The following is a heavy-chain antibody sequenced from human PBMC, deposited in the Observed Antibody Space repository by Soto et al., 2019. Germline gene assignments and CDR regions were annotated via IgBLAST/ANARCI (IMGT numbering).Heavy chain of an antibody. CDR3: ASGASRWYPYFFDS. Sequence: QAQVVQSGAEVTKPGSSVKLSCKASEGTFNSYAIAWVRQAPGQGLEWMGGISPYYNTLNYAQKFQDRVTITADDSTNTVYMELSSLRSDDTAVYFCASGASRWYPYFFDSWGQGTLVTVSS. CDR2: ISPYYNTL. V-gene: IGHV1-69*01. D-gene: IGHD6-13*01. J-gene: IGHJ4*02. CDR1: EGTFNSYA.